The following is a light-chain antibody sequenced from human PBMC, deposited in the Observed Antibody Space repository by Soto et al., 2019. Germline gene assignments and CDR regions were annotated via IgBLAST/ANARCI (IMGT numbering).Light chain of an antibody. CDR1: QPLXTY. V-gene: IGKV3-11*01. Sequence: IGLTQSAPTLSLSPGESAALSCRVSQPLXTYFGWYQPKPGQAPRLLXDDASTSANGSPASLSGSGSGTDFTRTISRREPDDCVVYYWQQYGSAPRTFGQGTRLEIK. J-gene: IGKJ5*01. CDR3: QQYGSAPRT. CDR2: DAS.